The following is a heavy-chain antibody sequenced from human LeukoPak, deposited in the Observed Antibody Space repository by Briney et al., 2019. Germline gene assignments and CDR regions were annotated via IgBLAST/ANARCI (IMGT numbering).Heavy chain of an antibody. V-gene: IGHV3-23*01. CDR1: GFTFSSYA. Sequence: GGSLRLPCAASGFTFSSYAMSWVRQAPGKGLEWVSAISGSGGSTYYADSVKGRFTISRDNSKNTLYLQMNSLRAEDTAVYYCATPEQNFGVTYYFDYWGQGTLVTVSS. J-gene: IGHJ4*02. D-gene: IGHD3-3*01. CDR2: ISGSGGST. CDR3: ATPEQNFGVTYYFDY.